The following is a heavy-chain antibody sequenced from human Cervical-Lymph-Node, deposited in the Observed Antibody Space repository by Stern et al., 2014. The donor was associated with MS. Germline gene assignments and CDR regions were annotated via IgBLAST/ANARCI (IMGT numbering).Heavy chain of an antibody. D-gene: IGHD4-11*01. CDR3: ARERLRDFNDYHFDS. J-gene: IGHJ4*02. CDR2: ISSYNGNT. V-gene: IGHV1-18*01. CDR1: GYTFTTPNYG. Sequence: VQLVQSGPEVRQPGASVRVSCKASGYTFTTPNYGIAWVREAPGRGLEWIGWISSYNGNTVYAQKLQDRVTMTTDTSTSTAYMELRSLRSDDTAFYYCARERLRDFNDYHFDSWGQGTLVTVSS.